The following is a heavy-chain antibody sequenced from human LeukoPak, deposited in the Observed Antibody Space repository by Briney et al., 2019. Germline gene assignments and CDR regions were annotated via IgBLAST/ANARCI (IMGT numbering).Heavy chain of an antibody. CDR1: GFTFSTNA. CDR3: AKDRHHYDSPAGNGMDV. J-gene: IGHJ6*02. V-gene: IGHV3-23*01. Sequence: GGSLRLSCAASGFTFSTNALSWVRQAPGKGLEWVSSISGYIDNTYYAESVRGRFTISRDNSKNTLYLQMNSLRAEDTAVYYCAKDRHHYDSPAGNGMDVWGQGTMVTVSS. CDR2: ISGYIDNT. D-gene: IGHD3-9*01.